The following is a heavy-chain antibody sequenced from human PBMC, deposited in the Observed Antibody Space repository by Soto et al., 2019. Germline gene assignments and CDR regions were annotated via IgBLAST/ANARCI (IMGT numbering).Heavy chain of an antibody. J-gene: IGHJ4*02. V-gene: IGHV3-30*18. CDR3: AKASARGDWDFDY. CDR2: ISYDGSNK. CDR1: GFTFSSYG. Sequence: QVQLVESGGGVVQPGRSLRLSCAASGFTFSSYGMHWVRQAPGKGLEWVAVISYDGSNKYYADSVKGRFTISRDNSKNTLYLQMNSLRAEDPAVYYCAKASARGDWDFDYWGQGTLVTVSS. D-gene: IGHD2-21*02.